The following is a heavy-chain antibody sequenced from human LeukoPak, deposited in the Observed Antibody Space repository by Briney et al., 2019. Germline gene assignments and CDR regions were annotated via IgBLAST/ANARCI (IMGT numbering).Heavy chain of an antibody. CDR1: GFTFDDYA. Sequence: PGGSLRLSCAASGFTFDDYAMHWVRQTPGKGLEWVSGITWNSGSIAYADSVKGRFTISRDNAENSLYLQMNSLRAEDTALYYCAKSFGSGSYYPFDYWGQGTLVTVSS. D-gene: IGHD3-10*01. CDR3: AKSFGSGSYYPFDY. J-gene: IGHJ4*02. CDR2: ITWNSGSI. V-gene: IGHV3-9*01.